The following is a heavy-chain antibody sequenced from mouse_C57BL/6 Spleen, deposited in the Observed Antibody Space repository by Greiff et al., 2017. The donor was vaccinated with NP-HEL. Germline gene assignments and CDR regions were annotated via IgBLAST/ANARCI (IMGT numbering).Heavy chain of an antibody. CDR2: IRNKANGYTT. J-gene: IGHJ4*01. CDR3: ARYIGGYWLMDY. D-gene: IGHD2-3*01. V-gene: IGHV7-3*01. CDR1: GFTFTDYY. Sequence: EVQRVESGGGLVQPGGSLSLSCAASGFTFTDYYMSWVRQPPGKALEWLGFIRNKANGYTTEYSASVKGRFTISRDNYQSILYLQMNALRAEDSATYYCARYIGGYWLMDYWGQGTSVTVSS.